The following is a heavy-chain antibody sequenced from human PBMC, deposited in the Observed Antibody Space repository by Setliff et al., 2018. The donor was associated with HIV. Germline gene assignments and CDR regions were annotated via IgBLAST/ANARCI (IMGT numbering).Heavy chain of an antibody. J-gene: IGHJ6*03. CDR3: ARHDHSDNLSYPIDV. CDR2: IFYRGST. CDR1: GGPISRYY. V-gene: IGHV4-59*08. D-gene: IGHD3-22*01. Sequence: SETLSLTCTVSGGPISRYYWSWIRQPPGKGLEWIAYIFYRGSTNYNPSLKSRVTISVDSSKNQVSLTVTSVTAADPAVSYCARHDHSDNLSYPIDVWGKGTTVTVSS.